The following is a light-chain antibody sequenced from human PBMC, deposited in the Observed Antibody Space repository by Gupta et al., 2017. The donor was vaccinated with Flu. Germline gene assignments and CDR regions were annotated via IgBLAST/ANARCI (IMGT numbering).Light chain of an antibody. CDR2: EVR. CDR3: SSYTTRSTLV. Sequence: QSALTQPASVYGSPGQSIPISCTVTSTEVGVYNYVSWYQQHPGKAPKLMIYEVRNRPSGVPIRFAGSKSGNTASLTISGLQAEDEADYHCSSYTTRSTLVFGTGTKVTVL. CDR1: STEVGVYNY. V-gene: IGLV2-14*01. J-gene: IGLJ1*01.